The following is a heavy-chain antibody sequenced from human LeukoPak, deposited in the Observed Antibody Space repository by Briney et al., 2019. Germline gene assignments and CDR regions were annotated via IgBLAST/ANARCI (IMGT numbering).Heavy chain of an antibody. D-gene: IGHD3-3*01. CDR3: ARGVLRFLEWLSPSYYYYMDV. CDR1: GGSFSGYY. J-gene: IGHJ6*03. Sequence: SETLSLTXAVYGGSFSGYYWGWIRQPPGKGLEWIGEINHSGSTNYNPSLKSRVTISVDTSKNQFSLKLSSVTAADTAVYYCARGVLRFLEWLSPSYYYYMDVWGKGTTVTVSS. V-gene: IGHV4-34*01. CDR2: INHSGST.